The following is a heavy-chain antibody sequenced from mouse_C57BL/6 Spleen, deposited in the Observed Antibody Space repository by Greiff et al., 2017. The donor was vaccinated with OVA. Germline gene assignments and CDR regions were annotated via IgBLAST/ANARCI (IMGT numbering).Heavy chain of an antibody. CDR2: INPYNGDT. D-gene: IGHD1-1*01. V-gene: IGHV1-20*01. Sequence: EVQLQQSGPELVKPGDSVKISCKASGYSFTGYFMNWVMQSHGKSLEWIGRINPYNGDTFYNQKFKGKATLTVDKSSSTAHMELRSLTSEDSAVYYCSRSPSITTREMDYWGQGTSVTVSS. J-gene: IGHJ4*01. CDR3: SRSPSITTREMDY. CDR1: GYSFTGYF.